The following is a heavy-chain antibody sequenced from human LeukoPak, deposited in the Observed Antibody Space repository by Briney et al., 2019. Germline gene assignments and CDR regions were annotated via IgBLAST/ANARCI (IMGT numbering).Heavy chain of an antibody. D-gene: IGHD3-22*01. CDR2: IRYDGSNK. CDR3: AKEKVVVIHHDAFDI. J-gene: IGHJ3*02. CDR1: GFTFSSYW. V-gene: IGHV3-30*02. Sequence: GGFLRLSCAASGFTFSSYWMSWVRQAPGKGLEWVAFIRYDGSNKYYADSVKGRFTISRDNSKNTLYLQMNSLRAEDTAVYYCAKEKVVVIHHDAFDIWGQGTMVTVSS.